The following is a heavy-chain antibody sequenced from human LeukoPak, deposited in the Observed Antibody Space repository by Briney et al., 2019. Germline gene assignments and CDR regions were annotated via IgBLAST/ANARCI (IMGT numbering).Heavy chain of an antibody. Sequence: SAKVSCKASGGTFSSYLVSWVRQAPGQGLEWMGGIVPMFGRAKYAQKFQGRVAITADESTRIAYMELSSLRSEDTAVYYCARVRGSALLSFLDDYWGQGTLVTVSS. CDR1: GGTFSSYL. D-gene: IGHD3-3*02. CDR3: ARVRGSALLSFLDDY. J-gene: IGHJ4*02. V-gene: IGHV1-69*13. CDR2: IVPMFGRA.